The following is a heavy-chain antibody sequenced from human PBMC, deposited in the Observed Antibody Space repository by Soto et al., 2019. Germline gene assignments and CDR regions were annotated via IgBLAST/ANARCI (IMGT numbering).Heavy chain of an antibody. Sequence: PGESLKISCKSSGYNLYIYWIGWVRQMPGKGLEWMGIIYPGDSDTRYSPSFQGHVTISADKSLSTAYLQWSSVKASDTAIYYCTRVLYASAWYGIDYWGQGTVVTVSS. CDR1: GYNLYIYW. V-gene: IGHV5-51*01. D-gene: IGHD6-19*01. CDR3: TRVLYASAWYGIDY. J-gene: IGHJ4*02. CDR2: IYPGDSDT.